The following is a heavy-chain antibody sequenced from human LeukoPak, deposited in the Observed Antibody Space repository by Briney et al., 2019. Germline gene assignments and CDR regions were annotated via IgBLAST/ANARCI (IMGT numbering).Heavy chain of an antibody. D-gene: IGHD3-10*01. CDR1: GGSISSYY. CDR2: IYYSGST. CDR3: ARGTELLWFGELLSSHFDY. J-gene: IGHJ4*02. Sequence: SETLSLTCTVSGGSISSYYWSWIRQPPGKGLEWIGYIYYSGSTNYNPSLKSRVTISADTSKNQFSLKLSSVTAADTAVYYCARGTELLWFGELLSSHFDYWGQGTLVTVSS. V-gene: IGHV4-59*01.